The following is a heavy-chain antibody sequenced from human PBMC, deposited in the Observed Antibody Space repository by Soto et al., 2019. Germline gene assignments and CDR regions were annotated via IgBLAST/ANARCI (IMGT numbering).Heavy chain of an antibody. D-gene: IGHD2-2*01. Sequence: SVKVSCKASGGTFSSYTISWVRQAPGQGLEWMGRIIPILGIANYAQKFQGRVTITADKSTSIAYMELSSLRSEDTAVYYCAGNSDIVVVPAAVLADGMDVWGQGTTVTVSS. CDR1: GGTFSSYT. CDR3: AGNSDIVVVPAAVLADGMDV. CDR2: IIPILGIA. J-gene: IGHJ6*02. V-gene: IGHV1-69*02.